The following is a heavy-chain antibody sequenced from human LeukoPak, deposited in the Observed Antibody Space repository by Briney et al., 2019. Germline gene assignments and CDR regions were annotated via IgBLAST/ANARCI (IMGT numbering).Heavy chain of an antibody. D-gene: IGHD3-3*01. CDR3: ARGPDFWSGYPYYFDY. CDR1: GGSISSYY. J-gene: IGHJ4*02. CDR2: IYYSGST. Sequence: PSETLSLTCPVSGGSISSYYWSWIRQPPGKGLEWIGYIYYSGSTNYNPSLKSRVTISVDTSKNQFSLKLSSVTAADTAVYYCARGPDFWSGYPYYFDYWGQGTLVTVSS. V-gene: IGHV4-59*01.